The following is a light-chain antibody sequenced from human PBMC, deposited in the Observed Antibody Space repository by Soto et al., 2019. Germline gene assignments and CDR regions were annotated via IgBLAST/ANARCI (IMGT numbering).Light chain of an antibody. CDR3: QQYNSYLWA. J-gene: IGKJ1*01. CDR2: DAS. Sequence: DIQMTQSPSTLSASVGDRVTITCRASQSISSWLAWYQQKPGKAPKLLIYDASSLESGVPSRFSGSGSGTEFTLTISSLQPDDFATYCCQQYNSYLWAFGHGTKVDIK. V-gene: IGKV1-5*01. CDR1: QSISSW.